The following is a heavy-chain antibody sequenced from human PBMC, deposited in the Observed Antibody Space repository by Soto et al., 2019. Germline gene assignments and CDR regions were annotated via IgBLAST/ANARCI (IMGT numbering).Heavy chain of an antibody. CDR1: GFNFSTYG. J-gene: IGHJ4*02. D-gene: IGHD6-19*01. CDR3: AKELGKTSSWPAD. V-gene: IGHV3-30*18. CDR2: ISYDGSHK. Sequence: HVQLVESGGGVVQPGRSLRLSCAVSGFNFSTYGMHWVRQAPGKGLEWVAVISYDGSHKAFADYVKGRIATSRDNSKNTLFLQMNSLREEDTAVYFWAKELGKTSSWPADWGQGPLVTVAS.